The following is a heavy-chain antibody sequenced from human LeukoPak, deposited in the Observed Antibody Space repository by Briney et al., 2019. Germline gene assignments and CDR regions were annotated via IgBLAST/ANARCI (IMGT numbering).Heavy chain of an antibody. D-gene: IGHD3-22*01. CDR3: ARHLAPFYYDTSFDY. Sequence: SETLSLTCTVSGGSISSYYWGWIRQPPGKGLEWIASVYYDGSTYYNPSLKSRVTMSVDTSDNKFSLKLASVTAADTAVFYCARHLAPFYYDTSFDYWGQGTLVTVSS. CDR1: GGSISSYY. CDR2: VYYDGST. V-gene: IGHV4-39*01. J-gene: IGHJ4*02.